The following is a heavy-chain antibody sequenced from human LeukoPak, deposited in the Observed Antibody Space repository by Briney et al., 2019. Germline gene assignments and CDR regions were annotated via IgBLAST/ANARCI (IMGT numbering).Heavy chain of an antibody. CDR3: AREARLYYYDSSGYFDY. Sequence: SETLSLTCTVSGGSISSYYWSWIRQPPGKGLKWIGNIYYSGYTTYSPSLRSRVTISVDTSKNQFSLKLSSVTAADTAVYYCAREARLYYYDSSGYFDYWGQGTLVTVSS. J-gene: IGHJ4*02. D-gene: IGHD3-22*01. CDR1: GGSISSYY. V-gene: IGHV4-59*01. CDR2: IYYSGYT.